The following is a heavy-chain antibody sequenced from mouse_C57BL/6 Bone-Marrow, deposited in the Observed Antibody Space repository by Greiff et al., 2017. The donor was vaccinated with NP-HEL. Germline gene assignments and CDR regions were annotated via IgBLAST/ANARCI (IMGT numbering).Heavy chain of an antibody. D-gene: IGHD4-1*01. V-gene: IGHV5-12*01. CDR1: GFTFSDYY. Sequence: EVKLMESGGGLVQPGGSLKLSCAASGFTFSDYYMYWVRQTPEKRLEWVAYISNGGGSTYYPDTVKGRFTISRDNAKNTLYLQMSRLKSEDTAMYYCARHDWDVPFDYWGQGTTLTVSS. CDR2: ISNGGGST. CDR3: ARHDWDVPFDY. J-gene: IGHJ2*01.